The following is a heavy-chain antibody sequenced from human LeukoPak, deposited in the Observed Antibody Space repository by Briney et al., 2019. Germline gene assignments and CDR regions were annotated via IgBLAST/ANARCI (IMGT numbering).Heavy chain of an antibody. J-gene: IGHJ4*02. D-gene: IGHD4-17*01. CDR1: GFTFSSYG. Sequence: PGRSLRLSCAASGFTFSSYGMHWVRQAPGKGLEWVAVIPYDGSNKYYADSVKGRFTISRDNSKNTLYLQMNGLRAEETAVYYCAKDRNAVTTRIPDYWGQGTLVTVSS. CDR2: IPYDGSNK. V-gene: IGHV3-30*18. CDR3: AKDRNAVTTRIPDY.